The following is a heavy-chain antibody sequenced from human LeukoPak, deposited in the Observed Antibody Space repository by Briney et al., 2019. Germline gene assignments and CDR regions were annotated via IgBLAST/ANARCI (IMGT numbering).Heavy chain of an antibody. Sequence: QTGGSLRLSCAASGFTFSSYGMHWVRQAPGKGLEWVAVISYDGSNKYYADSVKGRFTISRDNSKNTLYLQMNSLRAEDTAVYYCARERSSSWYSYYYGMDVWGQGTTVTVSS. CDR3: ARERSSSWYSYYYGMDV. CDR1: GFTFSSYG. CDR2: ISYDGSNK. J-gene: IGHJ6*02. V-gene: IGHV3-30*03. D-gene: IGHD6-13*01.